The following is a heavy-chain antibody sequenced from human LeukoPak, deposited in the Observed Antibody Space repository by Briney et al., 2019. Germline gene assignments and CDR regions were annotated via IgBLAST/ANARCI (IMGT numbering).Heavy chain of an antibody. Sequence: SETLSLTCTVSGGSISSSSYYWGWLRQPPGKGLEWIGSIYYSGRTYYNPSLKNRVTISVDTSKNQFSLKLSSVTAADTAVYYCARDSDSSGYYFDYWGQGTLVTVSS. CDR1: GGSISSSSYY. J-gene: IGHJ4*02. V-gene: IGHV4-39*07. D-gene: IGHD3-22*01. CDR2: IYYSGRT. CDR3: ARDSDSSGYYFDY.